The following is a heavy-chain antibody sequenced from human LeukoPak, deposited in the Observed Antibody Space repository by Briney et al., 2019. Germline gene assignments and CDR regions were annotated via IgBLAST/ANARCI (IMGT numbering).Heavy chain of an antibody. Sequence: ASVKVSCKASGYTFTSYGISWVRQAPGQGLEWMGWLSAYNGNTNYAQKLQGRVTMTTDTSTSTAYMELRSLRSDDTAVYYCARVLPRYYYDSSGLNYFDYWGQGTLVTVSS. CDR1: GYTFTSYG. J-gene: IGHJ4*02. CDR2: LSAYNGNT. D-gene: IGHD3-22*01. V-gene: IGHV1-18*01. CDR3: ARVLPRYYYDSSGLNYFDY.